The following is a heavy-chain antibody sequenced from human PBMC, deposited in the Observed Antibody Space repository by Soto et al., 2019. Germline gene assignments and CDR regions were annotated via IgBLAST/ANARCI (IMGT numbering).Heavy chain of an antibody. CDR1: GFTFSSYA. CDR3: AKGSISSGWPY. D-gene: IGHD6-19*01. CDR2: ISGSGGST. Sequence: GGSLRLSCAASGFTFSSYAMSWVRQAPGKGLEWVSAISGSGGSTYYADSVKGRFAISRDNSKNTLYLQMNSLRAEDTAVYYCAKGSISSGWPYWGQGTLVTVSS. V-gene: IGHV3-23*01. J-gene: IGHJ4*02.